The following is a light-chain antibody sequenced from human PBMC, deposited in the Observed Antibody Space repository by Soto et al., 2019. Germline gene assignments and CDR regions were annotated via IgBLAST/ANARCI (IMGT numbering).Light chain of an antibody. CDR1: QSVTNNY. J-gene: IGKJ1*01. V-gene: IGKV3D-20*01. Sequence: DIVLTQSPATLSLSPGDRATLSCGASQSVTNNYLAWYQQKPGLAPRLLIYDVSYRSSGIPDRFSGSGSGTDFTLTISRLEPEDFVVYYCQQYGSSSWTFGQGTKVDIK. CDR2: DVS. CDR3: QQYGSSSWT.